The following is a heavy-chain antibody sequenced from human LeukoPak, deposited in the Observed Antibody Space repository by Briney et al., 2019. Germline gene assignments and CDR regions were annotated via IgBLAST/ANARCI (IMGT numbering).Heavy chain of an antibody. CDR3: AREVEYYDSSGYRPHAFDI. D-gene: IGHD3-22*01. J-gene: IGHJ3*02. CDR1: GFTVSSNY. V-gene: IGHV4-39*02. CDR2: ISYSGGT. Sequence: PGGSLRLSCAASGFTVSSNYMSWVRQPPGKGLEWFGSISYSGGTSYNPSLRSRVTISVDTSKNQFSLKLNSVTAADTAVYYCAREVEYYDSSGYRPHAFDIWGQGTVVTVSS.